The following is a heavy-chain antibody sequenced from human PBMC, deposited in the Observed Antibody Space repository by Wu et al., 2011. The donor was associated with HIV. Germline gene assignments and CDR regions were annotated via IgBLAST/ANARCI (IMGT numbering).Heavy chain of an antibody. CDR2: ITPIFGAA. Sequence: QVQLVQSGAEVKKPGSSVKVSCKASGGTFSSYAINWVRQAPGQGLEWMGGITPIFGAADYAQKFQGRVTFSADKSTSTDYMELSSLRSEDTAMYYCARGKCSSTNCYNDAFDIWGQGTMVTVSS. D-gene: IGHD2-2*02. J-gene: IGHJ3*02. CDR3: ARGKCSSTNCYNDAFDI. CDR1: GGTFSSYA. V-gene: IGHV1-69*06.